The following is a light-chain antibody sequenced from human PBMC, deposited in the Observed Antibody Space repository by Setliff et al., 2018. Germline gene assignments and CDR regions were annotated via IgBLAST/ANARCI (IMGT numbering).Light chain of an antibody. V-gene: IGLV2-14*03. CDR3: SSYAGSSTLYV. CDR2: DVS. CDR1: SSDVGGYDY. Sequence: HSALTQPASVSGSPGQSITISCTGTSSDVGGYDYVSWYQQHPDKAPKLMIFDVSNRPSGVSNRFSGSKSGNTASLTISGLQAEDEADYYCSSYAGSSTLYVFGTGTKVTVL. J-gene: IGLJ1*01.